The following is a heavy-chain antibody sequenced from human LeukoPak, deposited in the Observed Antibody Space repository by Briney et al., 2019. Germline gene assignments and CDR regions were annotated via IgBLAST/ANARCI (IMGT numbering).Heavy chain of an antibody. J-gene: IGHJ5*02. Sequence: GGSLSLSCAACRFTFSSYAMSWVRQPPAKGLEGVSAISGSGGTTYYADSVKGRFTISRDNSKSTLYVQMNSLRAEDTAVYYCAIVVAAREGTIDPWGQGTLVTISS. V-gene: IGHV3-23*01. CDR2: ISGSGGTT. CDR1: RFTFSSYA. D-gene: IGHD6-6*01. CDR3: AIVVAAREGTIDP.